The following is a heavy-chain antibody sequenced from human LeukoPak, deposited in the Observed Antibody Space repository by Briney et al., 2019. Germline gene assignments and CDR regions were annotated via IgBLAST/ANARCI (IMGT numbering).Heavy chain of an antibody. J-gene: IGHJ4*02. V-gene: IGHV4-59*01. CDR2: IYYSGST. CDR3: ARVASGWTLLFDY. CDR1: GGSISSYY. Sequence: SETLSLTCTVSGGSISSYYWSWIRQPPGKGLEWIGYIYYSGSTNYNPSLKSRVTISVDTSKNQFSLKLSSVTAADTAVYYCARVASGWTLLFDYWGQGTLVTVSS. D-gene: IGHD6-19*01.